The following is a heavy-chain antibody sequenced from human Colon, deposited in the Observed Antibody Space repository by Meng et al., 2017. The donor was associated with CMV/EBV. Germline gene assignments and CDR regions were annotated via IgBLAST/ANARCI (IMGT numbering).Heavy chain of an antibody. Sequence: SVPVTCQASGCTFTGYYMHWVRQAPGQGLEWMGWIKPNSGGTNYAQKFQGRVTMTRDTSNSTAYMELSRLRSDDTAVYYCASDRSSRGDYWGQGTLVTVSS. D-gene: IGHD6-13*01. V-gene: IGHV1-2*02. CDR3: ASDRSSRGDY. J-gene: IGHJ4*02. CDR2: IKPNSGGT. CDR1: GCTFTGYY.